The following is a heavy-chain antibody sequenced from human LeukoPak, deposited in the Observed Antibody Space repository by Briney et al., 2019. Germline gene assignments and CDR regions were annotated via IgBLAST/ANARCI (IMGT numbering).Heavy chain of an antibody. CDR2: INYSGST. V-gene: IGHV4-34*01. CDR1: GGSSSGYY. CDR3: ARGRLLWYSYGADFDY. D-gene: IGHD5-18*01. Sequence: SETLSLTCAVYGGSSSGYYWSWIRQPPGKGLEWVGEINYSGSTNYNPSLKSRVTISVDTSKNHFSLKLSSVTAPDPPVYYCARGRLLWYSYGADFDYWGEGTLVTVSS. J-gene: IGHJ4*02.